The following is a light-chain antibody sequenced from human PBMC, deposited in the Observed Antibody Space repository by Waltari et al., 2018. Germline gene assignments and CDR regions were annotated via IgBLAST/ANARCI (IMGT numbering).Light chain of an antibody. CDR2: DAS. Sequence: EIVLTQSPATLSLSPGERGTLSCRPSQGVSSNLAWYQQKPGQAPRLPIYDASTRATGVPARFSGSGSGTDFTLTISSLEPEDFAVYYCQQRGTWPLTFGGGTKVEIK. J-gene: IGKJ4*01. CDR1: QGVSSN. CDR3: QQRGTWPLT. V-gene: IGKV3-11*01.